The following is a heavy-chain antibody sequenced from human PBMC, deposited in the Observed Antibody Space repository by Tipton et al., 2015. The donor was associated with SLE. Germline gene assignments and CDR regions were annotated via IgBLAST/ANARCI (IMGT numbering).Heavy chain of an antibody. D-gene: IGHD2-15*01. CDR1: GFTVSSNY. V-gene: IGHV3-66*01. CDR2: IYSGGST. Sequence: SLRLSCAASGFTVSSNYMSWVRQAPGKGLEWVSVIYSGGSTYYADSAKGRFTISRDNAKNSLYLQMNSLRAEDTAVYYCARGRYCSGGHCYFADYWGQGTLVTVSS. J-gene: IGHJ4*02. CDR3: ARGRYCSGGHCYFADY.